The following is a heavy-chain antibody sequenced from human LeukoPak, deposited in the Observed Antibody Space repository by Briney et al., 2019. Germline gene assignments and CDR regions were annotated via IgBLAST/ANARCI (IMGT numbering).Heavy chain of an antibody. CDR3: ARVARGDVGTPDY. Sequence: SVKVSCKASGGTFSSYAISWVRQAPGQGLEWMGRIIPILGIANYAQKFQGRVTITADKSTSTAYMELSSLRSEDTAVYYCARVARGDVGTPDYWGQGTLVTVSS. CDR1: GGTFSSYA. J-gene: IGHJ4*02. CDR2: IIPILGIA. D-gene: IGHD5-12*01. V-gene: IGHV1-69*04.